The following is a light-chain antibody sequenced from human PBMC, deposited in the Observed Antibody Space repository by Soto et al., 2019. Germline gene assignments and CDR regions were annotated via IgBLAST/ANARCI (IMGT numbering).Light chain of an antibody. CDR3: QQGYSTPHT. J-gene: IGKJ1*01. Sequence: DIQMTQSPSSLSAFVGDRVTLTCRASQTICHYLNWYQQKPGKAPKLLIYAASKLQSGVPSRFSGSGSGTDFTLTISSLQPEDFATYYCQQGYSTPHTFGQGTKVDIK. CDR2: AAS. V-gene: IGKV1-39*01. CDR1: QTICHY.